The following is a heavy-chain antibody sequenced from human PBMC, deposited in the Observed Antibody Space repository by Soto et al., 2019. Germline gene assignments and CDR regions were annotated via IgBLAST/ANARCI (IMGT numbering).Heavy chain of an antibody. V-gene: IGHV3-30*18. J-gene: IGHJ4*02. CDR3: AKDRVPGYTSPFDY. CDR2: ISYDGSNK. D-gene: IGHD6-13*01. Sequence: GGSLRLSCAASGFTFSSYGMHWVRQAPGKGLEWVAVISYDGSNKYYVDSVKGRFTISRDNSKNTLYLQMNSLRAEDTAVYYCAKDRVPGYTSPFDYWGQGTLVTVSS. CDR1: GFTFSSYG.